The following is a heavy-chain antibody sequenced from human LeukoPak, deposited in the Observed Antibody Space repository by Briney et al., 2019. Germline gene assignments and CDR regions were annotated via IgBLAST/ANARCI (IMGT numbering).Heavy chain of an antibody. J-gene: IGHJ6*02. CDR2: ISWNSGSI. V-gene: IGHV3-9*01. CDR3: SRVVVAATGYYGMDV. Sequence: PGRFLRLSCAASGFTFDDYAMHWVRHAPGKGLEWVSGISWNSGSIGYADSVKGRFTISRDNAKNSLYLQMNSLRAEDTALYYCSRVVVAATGYYGMDVWGQGTTVTVSS. D-gene: IGHD2-15*01. CDR1: GFTFDDYA.